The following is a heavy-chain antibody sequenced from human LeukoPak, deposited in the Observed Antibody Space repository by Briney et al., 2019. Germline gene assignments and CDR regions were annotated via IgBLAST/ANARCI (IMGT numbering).Heavy chain of an antibody. V-gene: IGHV3-33*01. D-gene: IGHD6-13*01. Sequence: GGSLRLSCAASGFTFSSYGMHWVRQAPGKGLEWVAVIWYDGSNKYYADSVKGRFTISRDNSKNTLYLQMNSLRAEDTAVYYCARAEKYRSSSWYLALGYWGQGTLVIVSS. CDR2: IWYDGSNK. J-gene: IGHJ4*02. CDR3: ARAEKYRSSSWYLALGY. CDR1: GFTFSSYG.